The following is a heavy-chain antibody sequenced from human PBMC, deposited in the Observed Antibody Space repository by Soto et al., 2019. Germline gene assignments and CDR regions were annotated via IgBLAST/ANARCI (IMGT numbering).Heavy chain of an antibody. V-gene: IGHV3-48*03. CDR3: ARDDGLGLAPYYGMDV. CDR2: ISSSGSTI. Sequence: GGSLRLSCAASGFTFSSYEMNWVRQAPGKGLEWVSYISSSGSTIFYADSVKGRFTVSRDNAKNSLYLQMNSLRAEDTAVYYCARDDGLGLAPYYGMDVWGQGTTVTVSS. D-gene: IGHD3-10*01. CDR1: GFTFSSYE. J-gene: IGHJ6*02.